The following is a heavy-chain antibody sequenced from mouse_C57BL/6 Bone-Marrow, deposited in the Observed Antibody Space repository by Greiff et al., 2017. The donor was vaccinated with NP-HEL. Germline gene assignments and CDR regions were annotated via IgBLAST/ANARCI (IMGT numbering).Heavy chain of an antibody. D-gene: IGHD1-1*01. CDR2: FYPGSGSI. V-gene: IGHV1-62-2*01. CDR3: ARHEEYYGSRRGYYYAMDY. J-gene: IGHJ4*01. Sequence: VQLQESGAELVKPGASVKLSCKASGYTFTEYTIHWVKQRSGQGLEWIGWFYPGSGSIKYNEKFKDKATLTADKSSSTVYMELSRLTSEDSAVYFCARHEEYYGSRRGYYYAMDYWGQGTSVTVSS. CDR1: GYTFTEYT.